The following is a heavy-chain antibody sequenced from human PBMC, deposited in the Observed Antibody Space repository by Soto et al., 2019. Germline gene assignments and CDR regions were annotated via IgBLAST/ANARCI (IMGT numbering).Heavy chain of an antibody. CDR3: STADTVLARYGMDV. CDR2: FDPEDGET. V-gene: IGHV1-24*01. J-gene: IGHJ6*02. CDR1: GYTLTELS. Sequence: QVQLVQSGAEVKKPGASVKVSCKVSGYTLTELSMHWVRQAPGKGLEWMGGFDPEDGETIYAQKFQGRVTMTEDTSTDSAYMELSSLRSEDTAVYYCSTADTVLARYGMDVWGQGTTVTVSS. D-gene: IGHD5-18*01.